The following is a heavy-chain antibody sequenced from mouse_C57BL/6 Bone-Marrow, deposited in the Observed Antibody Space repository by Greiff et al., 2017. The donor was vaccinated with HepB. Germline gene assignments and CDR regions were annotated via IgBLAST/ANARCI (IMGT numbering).Heavy chain of an antibody. V-gene: IGHV1-15*01. CDR2: IDPENGGT. CDR1: GYTFTDYE. CDR3: TRSENEDY. Sequence: QVQLKESGAELVRPGASVTLSCKASGYTFTDYEMHWVKQTPVHGLEWIGAIDPENGGTAYNQKFKGKAILTADKSSSTAYMERRSLTSEDSAVYYCTRSENEDYWGQGTTLTVSS. J-gene: IGHJ2*01.